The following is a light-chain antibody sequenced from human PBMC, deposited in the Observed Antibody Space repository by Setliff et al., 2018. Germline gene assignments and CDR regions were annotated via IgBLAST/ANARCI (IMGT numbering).Light chain of an antibody. CDR1: SGSVSTNYY. CDR2: XTX. J-gene: IGLJ1*01. Sequence: QTVVTQGPSFSVSPGGTVTLTCGLSSGSVSTNYYPTWYQLTPGQAPRTXXXXTXXXXXXXXXXXXXXXLXXXXALTITGAQADDESDYYCGLLVSSGLYVFGTGTKGTVL. CDR3: GLLVSSGLYV. V-gene: IGLV8-61*01.